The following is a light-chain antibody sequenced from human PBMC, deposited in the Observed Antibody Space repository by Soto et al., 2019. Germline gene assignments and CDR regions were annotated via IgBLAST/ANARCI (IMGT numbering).Light chain of an antibody. CDR3: KSYTGSNKLV. V-gene: IGLV2-8*01. Sequence: QSALTQPPSASGSPRQSVTISCTGTSSDVGGYNYVSWYQQHPGKAPKVMIYEVSKRPSGVPDRFSGSKSGNTASLTVSGLQAEDEADYYCKSYTGSNKLVFGGGTKLTVL. J-gene: IGLJ2*01. CDR2: EVS. CDR1: SSDVGGYNY.